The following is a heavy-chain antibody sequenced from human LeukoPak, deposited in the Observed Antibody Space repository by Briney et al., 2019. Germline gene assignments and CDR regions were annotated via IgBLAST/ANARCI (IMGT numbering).Heavy chain of an antibody. V-gene: IGHV3-23*01. Sequence: GGSLRLSCAASGFIFNNYGLIWVGQAPGKGLEWVSAISNDGGGTNYADFVKGRFTISRDNSKNPLFLQMKSLRAEDPALYYCAKGSSGYFVDLWGQGTLVTVSS. CDR3: AKGSSGYFVDL. D-gene: IGHD3-22*01. J-gene: IGHJ5*02. CDR2: ISNDGGGT. CDR1: GFIFNNYG.